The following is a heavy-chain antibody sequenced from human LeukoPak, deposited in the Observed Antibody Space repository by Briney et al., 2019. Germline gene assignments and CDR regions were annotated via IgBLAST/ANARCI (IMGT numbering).Heavy chain of an antibody. Sequence: ASVKVSCKASGYTFTGYYMHWVRLAPGQGLEWMGWINPNSGGTNYAQKFQGRVTMTRDTSISTAYMELSRLRSDDTAVYYCASYSTTYYYDSSGYNAYVVDYWGQGTLVTVSS. J-gene: IGHJ4*02. CDR3: ASYSTTYYYDSSGYNAYVVDY. D-gene: IGHD3-22*01. CDR1: GYTFTGYY. CDR2: INPNSGGT. V-gene: IGHV1-2*02.